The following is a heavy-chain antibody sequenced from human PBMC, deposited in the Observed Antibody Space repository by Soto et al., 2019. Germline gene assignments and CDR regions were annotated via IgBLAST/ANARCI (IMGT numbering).Heavy chain of an antibody. D-gene: IGHD3-22*01. CDR3: VRDYDYDTSRNDAFDI. Sequence: QVQLQESGPGLVKPSQTLSLTCTVSGGSISSGDYYWSWIRHHPGKGLEWIGYIYSSGSTYYNPFLRRRVTISADTSKNQFSLRLSSVTAADTAVYYCVRDYDYDTSRNDAFDIWGQGTMVTVSS. CDR2: IYSSGST. V-gene: IGHV4-31*03. J-gene: IGHJ3*02. CDR1: GGSISSGDYY.